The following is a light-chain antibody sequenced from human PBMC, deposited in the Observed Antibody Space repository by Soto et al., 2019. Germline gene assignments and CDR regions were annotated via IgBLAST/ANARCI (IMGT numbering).Light chain of an antibody. CDR2: DVS. Sequence: QSALTQPASVSGSPGQSITISCTGTSSDVGGYNYVSWYQQHPGKAPKFMIYDVSNRPSAVSNRFSGSKSGNTASLTISGLQAEDEADYYCCSYTTSNTRQIVFGTGTKLTVL. V-gene: IGLV2-14*01. CDR1: SSDVGGYNY. J-gene: IGLJ1*01. CDR3: CSYTTSNTRQIV.